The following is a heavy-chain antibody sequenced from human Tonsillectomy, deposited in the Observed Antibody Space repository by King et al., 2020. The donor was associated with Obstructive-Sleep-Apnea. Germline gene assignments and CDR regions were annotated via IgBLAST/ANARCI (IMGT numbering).Heavy chain of an antibody. Sequence: VQLVESGVGLVQPGGSLRLSCAASGFTFSSYDMHWVRQATGKGLEWVSAIGTAGDTYYPGSVKGRFTISRENAKNSLYLQMNSLRAGDTAVYYCARARSRGQWLLTKKKLYYFDYWGQGTLVTVSS. D-gene: IGHD3-22*01. CDR2: IGTAGDT. V-gene: IGHV3-13*01. J-gene: IGHJ4*02. CDR3: ARARSRGQWLLTKKKLYYFDY. CDR1: GFTFSSYD.